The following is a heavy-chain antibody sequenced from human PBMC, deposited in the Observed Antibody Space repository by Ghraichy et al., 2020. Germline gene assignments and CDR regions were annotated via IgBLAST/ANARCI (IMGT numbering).Heavy chain of an antibody. CDR3: ARVYYYDSSGYYDILDY. V-gene: IGHV4-34*01. Sequence: ESLNISCAVYGGSFSGYYWSWIRQPPGKGLEWIGEINHSGSTNYNPSLKSRVTISVDTSKNQFSLKLSSVTAADTAVYYCARVYYYDSSGYYDILDYWGQGTLVTVSS. CDR2: INHSGST. J-gene: IGHJ4*02. D-gene: IGHD3-22*01. CDR1: GGSFSGYY.